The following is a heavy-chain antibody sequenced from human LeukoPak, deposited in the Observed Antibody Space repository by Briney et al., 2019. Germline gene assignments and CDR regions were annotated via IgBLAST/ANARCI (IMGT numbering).Heavy chain of an antibody. Sequence: KPSETLSLTCTASGRSIRSVYWNWIRQSAGKGLEWIGRIYATDLTNYNPSLKSRVTLSVDMSKNELSLTLKSVTAADTAVYYCARGFGSGTSPIDLWGQGALVTVSS. CDR1: GRSIRSVY. CDR2: IYATDLT. V-gene: IGHV4-4*07. CDR3: ARGFGSGTSPIDL. J-gene: IGHJ5*02. D-gene: IGHD3-10*01.